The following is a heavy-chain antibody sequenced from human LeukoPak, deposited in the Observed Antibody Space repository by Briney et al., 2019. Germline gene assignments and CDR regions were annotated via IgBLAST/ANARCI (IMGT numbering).Heavy chain of an antibody. V-gene: IGHV1-2*06. J-gene: IGHJ3*02. CDR2: INPSSGGT. CDR3: ARRGFPDAFDI. CDR1: AYTFTGYY. D-gene: IGHD3-10*01. Sequence: PGASVTVSCKAFAYTFTGYYMHWVRQAPGQGLEWMGRINPSSGGTNYAQKFQGRVTMTRDSSINTAYVELSGLTSDDTAVYYCARRGFPDAFDIWGQGTMVTVSS.